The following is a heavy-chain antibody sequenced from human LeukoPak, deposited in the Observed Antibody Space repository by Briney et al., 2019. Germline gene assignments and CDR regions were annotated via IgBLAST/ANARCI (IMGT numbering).Heavy chain of an antibody. J-gene: IGHJ4*02. CDR3: ARAGVATWQY. CDR1: IYSISSGYY. V-gene: IGHV4-38-2*02. CDR2: IYHSGGT. Sequence: SETLSHTCTVSIYSISSGYYWGWIRQPPGKGLEWIGSIYHSGGTYYNPSLKSRVTISVDTSKNQFSLRLSTVTAADTAVYYCARAGVATWQYWGQGTLVTVSS. D-gene: IGHD5-12*01.